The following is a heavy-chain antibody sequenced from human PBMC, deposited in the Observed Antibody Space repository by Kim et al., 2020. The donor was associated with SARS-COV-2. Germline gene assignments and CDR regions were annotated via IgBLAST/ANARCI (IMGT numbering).Heavy chain of an antibody. J-gene: IGHJ4*02. CDR1: GGSITGYY. V-gene: IGHV4-59*01. CDR2: IYNSGST. D-gene: IGHD1-1*01. CDR3: ARDRRGGTTEFDY. Sequence: SETLSLTCTVSGGSITGYYWSWIRQPPGKGLEWIGYIYNSGSTKYNPSLKSRVTISEDTSKNQFSLKLRSMTAADTAVYYCARDRRGGTTEFDYWGQGTLGTVSP.